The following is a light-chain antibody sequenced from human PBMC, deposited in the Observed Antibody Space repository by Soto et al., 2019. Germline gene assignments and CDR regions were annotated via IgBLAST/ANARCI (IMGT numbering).Light chain of an antibody. CDR1: QTVSSSY. V-gene: IGKV3-20*01. J-gene: IGKJ1*01. Sequence: EIVLTQSPGTLSLSPGERVTLSCRASQTVSSSYLAWYQQRPGQAPRLLIYGASSRATGIPDRFSGSGSGTDFTLTIRRLEPEDFAVYYCQQYARSPWTFGQGTKVDIK. CDR3: QQYARSPWT. CDR2: GAS.